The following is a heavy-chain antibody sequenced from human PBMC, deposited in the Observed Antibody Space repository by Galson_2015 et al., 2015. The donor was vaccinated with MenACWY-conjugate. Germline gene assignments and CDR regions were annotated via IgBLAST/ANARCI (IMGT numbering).Heavy chain of an antibody. Sequence: PALVKPTQTLTLTCTFSGFSLSTTGVGVGWIRQPPGKALEWLALIYWDDDKHYSPSLKSRLTITKDTSKNQVVLTMTDMDPVDTATYYCAHTEGRVVVVVAAPFDIWGQGTMVTVSS. CDR1: GFSLSTTGVG. V-gene: IGHV2-5*02. CDR3: AHTEGRVVVVVAAPFDI. J-gene: IGHJ3*02. D-gene: IGHD2-15*01. CDR2: IYWDDDK.